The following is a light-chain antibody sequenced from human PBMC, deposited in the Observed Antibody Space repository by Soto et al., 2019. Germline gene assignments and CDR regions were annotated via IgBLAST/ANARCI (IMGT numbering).Light chain of an antibody. CDR3: QQRSNSLT. CDR1: QSVSSY. V-gene: IGKV3-11*01. CDR2: DAS. J-gene: IGKJ5*01. Sequence: EIVLTQSPATLSLSPGERATLSCRASQSVSSYLAWYQQKPGQAPRLLIYDASNRATGIPARFSGSGSGTDFTLTISSLEPESFAVYYCQQRSNSLTFGQGTRLQIK.